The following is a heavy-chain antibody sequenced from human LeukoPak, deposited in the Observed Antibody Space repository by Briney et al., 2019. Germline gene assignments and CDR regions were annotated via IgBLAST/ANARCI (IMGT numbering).Heavy chain of an antibody. D-gene: IGHD3-16*01. CDR1: GYTFTSYG. Sequence: ASVKVSCKASGYTFTSYGISWVRQAPGQGLEWMGWISAYNGNTNYAQKLQGRVTMTTDTSTSTASMELRSLRSDDTAVYYCARGDYVWGSYVAFDIWGQGTMVTVSS. V-gene: IGHV1-18*01. CDR3: ARGDYVWGSYVAFDI. J-gene: IGHJ3*02. CDR2: ISAYNGNT.